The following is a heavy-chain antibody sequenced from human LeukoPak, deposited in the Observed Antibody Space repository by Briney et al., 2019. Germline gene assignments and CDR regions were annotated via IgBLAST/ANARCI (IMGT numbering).Heavy chain of an antibody. CDR1: GFTFSSYA. D-gene: IGHD3-16*01. CDR3: ARIPDYDYVWGSYYYYYYMDV. CDR2: ISRVSSTI. Sequence: GGSLRLSCAASGFTFSSYAMSWVRQAPGKGLEWVSYISRVSSTIYYADYVKGRFTISRDNAMNSLYLQMNSLRAEDTAVYYCARIPDYDYVWGSYYYYYYMDVWGKGTTVTVSS. J-gene: IGHJ6*03. V-gene: IGHV3-48*01.